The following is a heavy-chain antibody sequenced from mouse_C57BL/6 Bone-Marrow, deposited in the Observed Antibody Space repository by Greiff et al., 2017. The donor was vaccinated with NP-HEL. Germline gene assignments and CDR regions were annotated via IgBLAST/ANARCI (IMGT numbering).Heavy chain of an antibody. CDR2: IRSKSNNYAT. Sequence: EVKLVESGGGLVQPKGSLKLSCAASGFSFNTYAMNWVRQAPGKGLEWVARIRSKSNNYATYYADSVKDRFTISRDDSESMLYLQMNNLKTEDTAMYYCVRHLTGSWFAYWGQGTLVTVSA. V-gene: IGHV10-1*01. CDR1: GFSFNTYA. J-gene: IGHJ3*01. CDR3: VRHLTGSWFAY. D-gene: IGHD4-1*01.